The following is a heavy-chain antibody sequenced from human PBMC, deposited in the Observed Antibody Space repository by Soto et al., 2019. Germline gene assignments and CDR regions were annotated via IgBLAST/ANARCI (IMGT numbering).Heavy chain of an antibody. CDR3: ARVAAAGWGESDY. CDR2: IKQDGSEK. Sequence: EVQLVESGGGLVQPGGSLRLSCAASGFTFSSYWMSWVRQARGKGLEWVANIKQDGSEKYYVDSVKGRFTISRDNAKNSLYLQMNSLRAEDTAVYYCARVAAAGWGESDYWGQGTLVTVSS. CDR1: GFTFSSYW. D-gene: IGHD6-13*01. J-gene: IGHJ4*02. V-gene: IGHV3-7*01.